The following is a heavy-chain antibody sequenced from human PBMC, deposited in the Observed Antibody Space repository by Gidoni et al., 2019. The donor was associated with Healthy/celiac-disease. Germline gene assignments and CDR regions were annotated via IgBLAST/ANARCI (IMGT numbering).Heavy chain of an antibody. D-gene: IGHD3-3*01. Sequence: QVQLVQSGAEVKKPGASVKVSCKASGYTFTSYGISWVRQAPGQGLEWMGWISAYNGNTNYAQKLQGRVTMTTDTSTSTAYMELRSLRSDDTAVYYCARANFWSGYYTGFDYYYGMDVWGQGTTVTVSS. J-gene: IGHJ6*02. V-gene: IGHV1-18*01. CDR2: ISAYNGNT. CDR3: ARANFWSGYYTGFDYYYGMDV. CDR1: GYTFTSYG.